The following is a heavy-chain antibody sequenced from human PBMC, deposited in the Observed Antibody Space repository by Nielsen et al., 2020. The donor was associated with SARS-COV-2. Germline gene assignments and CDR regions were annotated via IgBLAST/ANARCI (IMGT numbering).Heavy chain of an antibody. CDR1: GFTFSGSA. D-gene: IGHD2-2*01. CDR2: IRSKANSYAT. CDR3: TTDRASLDAFDI. Sequence: GESLKIPCAASGFTFSGSAMHWVRQASGKGLEWVGRIRSKANSYATAYAASVKGRFTISRDDSKNTAYLQMNSLKTEDTAVYYCTTDRASLDAFDIWGQGTMVTVSS. J-gene: IGHJ3*02. V-gene: IGHV3-73*01.